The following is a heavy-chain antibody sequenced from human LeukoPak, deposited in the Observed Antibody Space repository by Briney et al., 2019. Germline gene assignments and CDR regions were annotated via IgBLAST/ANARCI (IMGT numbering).Heavy chain of an antibody. CDR1: GFTFSSSW. CDR2: IKEDGTEE. CDR3: ARWNDGGEFDY. Sequence: PGGSLRLSCAASGFTFSSSWMTWVRQAPGKGLEWVAHIKEDGTEEYYVDSVKGRFTISRDNAKNSLYLQMNSLRAEDTAVYYCARWNDGGEFDYWGQGTLVSVSS. D-gene: IGHD1-1*01. V-gene: IGHV3-7*05. J-gene: IGHJ4*02.